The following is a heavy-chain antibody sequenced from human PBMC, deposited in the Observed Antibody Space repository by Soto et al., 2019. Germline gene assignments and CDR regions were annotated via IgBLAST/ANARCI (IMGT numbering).Heavy chain of an antibody. V-gene: IGHV3-30-3*01. CDR2: ISYDGSNK. J-gene: IGHJ4*02. Sequence: QVQLVESGGGVVQPGRSLRLSCAASGFTFSSYAMHWVRQAPGKGLEWVAVISYDGSNKYYADSVKGRFTISRDNSKNTLYLQMNSLRAEDTAVYYCARDGDIAVAGPGDYWGQGTLVTVSS. CDR1: GFTFSSYA. CDR3: ARDGDIAVAGPGDY. D-gene: IGHD6-19*01.